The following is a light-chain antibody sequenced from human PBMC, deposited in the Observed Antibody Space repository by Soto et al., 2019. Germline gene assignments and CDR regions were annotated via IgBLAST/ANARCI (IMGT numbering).Light chain of an antibody. J-gene: IGLJ7*01. CDR2: EVR. CDR1: SSDVGGFNY. CDR3: SSYTSSSTLV. Sequence: QSALTQPASVSGSPGQSITISCIGTSSDVGGFNYVSWYQQHPGKAPKLMIYEVRNRPSGVSSRFSGSKSGNTASLTISGLQAEDEADYCCSSYTSSSTLVFGGGTQLTVL. V-gene: IGLV2-14*01.